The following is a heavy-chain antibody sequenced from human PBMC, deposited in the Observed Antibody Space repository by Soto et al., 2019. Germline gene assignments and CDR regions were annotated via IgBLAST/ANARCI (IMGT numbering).Heavy chain of an antibody. CDR1: GFTFSSYS. Sequence: EVQLAESGGGLVQPGGSLRLSCAASGFTFSSYSMNWVRQAPGKGLEWVSYISSSSSNIYYADSVKGRFTISRDNSKNSLYLQMNSLRAEDTAVYYCARDRAEYCSGISCDEVDYWGQGTLVTVSS. CDR3: ARDRAEYCSGISCDEVDY. D-gene: IGHD2-15*01. J-gene: IGHJ4*02. V-gene: IGHV3-48*01. CDR2: ISSSSSNI.